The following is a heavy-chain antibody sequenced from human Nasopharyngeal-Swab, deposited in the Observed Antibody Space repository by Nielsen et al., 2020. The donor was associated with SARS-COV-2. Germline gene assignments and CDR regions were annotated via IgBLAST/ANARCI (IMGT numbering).Heavy chain of an antibody. CDR2: INGDGSRL. V-gene: IGHV3-74*01. CDR3: ARGRGSSTSMIGY. Sequence: GGSLRLSCAASGFTFSNYRMHWVRQAPGKGLVWVSRINGDGSRLNYADFVKGRFTISTDNAKSTLYLEMKSLRAEDTAVYYCARGRGSSTSMIGYWGQGTLVTVSS. J-gene: IGHJ4*02. D-gene: IGHD2/OR15-2a*01. CDR1: GFTFSNYR.